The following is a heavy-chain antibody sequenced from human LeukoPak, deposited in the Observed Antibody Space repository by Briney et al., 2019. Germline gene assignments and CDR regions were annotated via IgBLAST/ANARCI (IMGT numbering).Heavy chain of an antibody. D-gene: IGHD1-26*01. CDR1: GFTFSSYG. J-gene: IGHJ4*02. Sequence: PGGSLRPSCAASGFTFSSYGMHWVRQAPGKGLEWVAVISYDGSNKYYADSVKGRFTISRDNSKNTLYLQMNSLRAEDTAVYYCAKDNVPWDLGYFDYWGQGTLVTVS. V-gene: IGHV3-30*18. CDR2: ISYDGSNK. CDR3: AKDNVPWDLGYFDY.